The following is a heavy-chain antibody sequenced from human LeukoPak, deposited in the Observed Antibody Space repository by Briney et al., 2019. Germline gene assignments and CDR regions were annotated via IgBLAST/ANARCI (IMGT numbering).Heavy chain of an antibody. CDR1: GFIFSSYA. Sequence: GGSLRLSCAASGFIFSSYAMSWVRQAPGKGLEWVSAISGSGGSTYYADSVKGRFTISRDTSKNTLYLHMNSLRAEDTAVYYCARARYGGDAFDIWGQGTMVTVSS. CDR2: ISGSGGST. D-gene: IGHD4-23*01. CDR3: ARARYGGDAFDI. J-gene: IGHJ3*02. V-gene: IGHV3-23*01.